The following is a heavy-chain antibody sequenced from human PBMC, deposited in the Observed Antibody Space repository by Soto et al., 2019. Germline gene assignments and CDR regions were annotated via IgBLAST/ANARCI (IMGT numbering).Heavy chain of an antibody. J-gene: IGHJ5*02. Sequence: SETLSLTCTVSGGSISSGDYYWSWIRQPPGKGLEWIGYIYYSGSTYYNPSLKSRFTISVDTSKNQFSLKLSSVTAADTAVYYCDRGQRVATIPWFDHWGQGTLVTVSS. D-gene: IGHD5-12*01. CDR1: GGSISSGDYY. V-gene: IGHV4-30-4*01. CDR3: DRGQRVATIPWFDH. CDR2: IYYSGST.